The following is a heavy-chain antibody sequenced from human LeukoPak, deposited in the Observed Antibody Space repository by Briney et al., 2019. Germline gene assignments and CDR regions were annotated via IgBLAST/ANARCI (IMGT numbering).Heavy chain of an antibody. D-gene: IGHD2-15*01. CDR3: ARGGSHCSGGSCYSLDWFDP. CDR2: INHSGST. Sequence: SETLSLTCAVYGGSFSGYYWSWIRQPPGKGLEWIGEINHSGSTNYNPSLKSRVTISVDTSKNQFSLKLSSVTAADTAVYYCARGGSHCSGGSCYSLDWFDPWGQGTLVTVSS. J-gene: IGHJ5*02. CDR1: GGSFSGYY. V-gene: IGHV4-34*01.